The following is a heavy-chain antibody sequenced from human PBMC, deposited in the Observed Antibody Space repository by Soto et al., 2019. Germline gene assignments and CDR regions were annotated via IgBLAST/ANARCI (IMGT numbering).Heavy chain of an antibody. CDR2: TYYRSKWYN. Sequence: SQTLSLTCAISGGSVSSNSAAWNWIRQSPSRGLEWLGRTYYRSKWYNDYAVSVKSRITINPDTSKNQFSLQLNSVTPEDTAVYYCARDRIVGATRSAGKGIDYWGQGTLVTVSS. J-gene: IGHJ4*02. D-gene: IGHD1-26*01. CDR1: GGSVSSNSAA. V-gene: IGHV6-1*01. CDR3: ARDRIVGATRSAGKGIDY.